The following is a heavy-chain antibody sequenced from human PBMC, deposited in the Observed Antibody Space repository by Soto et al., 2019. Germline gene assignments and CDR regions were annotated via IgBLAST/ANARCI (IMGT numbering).Heavy chain of an antibody. CDR2: MNPGSGDT. Sequence: ASVKVSCKASGYSFTNNDVSWVRQATGQGLEWMGWMNPGSGDTGYAQKFQGRVTMTRDISIATAYMELSSLRSDDTAIYYCAPMETFASLNWFDTWGQGTLVTVSS. CDR3: APMETFASLNWFDT. D-gene: IGHD3-16*01. CDR1: GYSFTNND. J-gene: IGHJ5*02. V-gene: IGHV1-8*01.